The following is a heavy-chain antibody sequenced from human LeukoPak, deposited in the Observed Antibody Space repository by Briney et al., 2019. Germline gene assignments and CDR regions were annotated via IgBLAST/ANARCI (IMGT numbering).Heavy chain of an antibody. CDR3: AKVPSMGDYFDY. CDR1: GFTFSSYA. D-gene: IGHD2/OR15-2a*01. V-gene: IGHV3-23*01. J-gene: IGHJ4*02. Sequence: GGSLRLSYAASGFTFSSYAMSWVRQAPGKGLEWVSAISGSGGSTYYADSVKGRFTISRDNSKNTLYLQMNSLRAEDTAVYYCAKVPSMGDYFDYWGQGTLVTVS. CDR2: ISGSGGST.